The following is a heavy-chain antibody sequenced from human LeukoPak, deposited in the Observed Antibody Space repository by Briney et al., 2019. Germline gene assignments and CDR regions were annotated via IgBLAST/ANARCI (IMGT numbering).Heavy chain of an antibody. J-gene: IGHJ4*02. CDR2: ISGSGTVT. D-gene: IGHD6-13*01. V-gene: IGHV3-23*01. CDR3: ASMYSSSWEDYFDY. Sequence: PGGSLRLSCTASAFTFTNYAMNWVRQAPGKGLEWVSTISGSGTVTYYADSVKGRFTISRDNSKNTLYLQMNSLRAEDTAVYYCASMYSSSWEDYFDYWGQGTLVTVSS. CDR1: AFTFTNYA.